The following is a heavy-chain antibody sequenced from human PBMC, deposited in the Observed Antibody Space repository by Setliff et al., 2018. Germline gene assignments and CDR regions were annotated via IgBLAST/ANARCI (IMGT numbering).Heavy chain of an antibody. Sequence: GGSLRLPCAASGFRFSTSDMHWVRQAPGKGLEWVSFIQHDGSREFYGDPVKGRFIISRDNSKNTLYLQMNSLSAEDTAVYYCAKVPNSGGYAGPFDFWGQGTLVTVSS. CDR1: GFRFSTSD. CDR3: AKVPNSGGYAGPFDF. CDR2: IQHDGSRE. J-gene: IGHJ4*02. D-gene: IGHD5-12*01. V-gene: IGHV3-30*02.